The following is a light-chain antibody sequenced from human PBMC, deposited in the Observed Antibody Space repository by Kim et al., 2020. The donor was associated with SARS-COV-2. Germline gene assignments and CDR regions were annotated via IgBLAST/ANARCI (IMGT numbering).Light chain of an antibody. CDR2: GEN. CDR1: SLRTYY. V-gene: IGLV3-19*01. J-gene: IGLJ1*01. Sequence: SSELTQDPAVSVALGQTVRITCQGDSLRTYYASWYKQKPGQAPVLVIYGENNRPSGIPDRFSGSSSGNTASLTITGAQAEDEADYFCNSRDSSGNSHFFGTGTKVTVL. CDR3: NSRDSSGNSHF.